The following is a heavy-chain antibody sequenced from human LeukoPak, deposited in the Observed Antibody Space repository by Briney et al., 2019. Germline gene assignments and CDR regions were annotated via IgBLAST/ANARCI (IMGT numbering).Heavy chain of an antibody. Sequence: GGSLKLSCAASGFTFSSYAMSWVRQAPGQGLEWVSAISGSGGSTYYADSVKGRFTISRDNSKNTVYLQMNSLRAEDTAVYYCAKDVDIVLMVYPDYFGYWGQGTLVTVSS. CDR3: AKDVDIVLMVYPDYFGY. CDR2: ISGSGGST. CDR1: GFTFSSYA. D-gene: IGHD2-8*01. J-gene: IGHJ4*02. V-gene: IGHV3-23*01.